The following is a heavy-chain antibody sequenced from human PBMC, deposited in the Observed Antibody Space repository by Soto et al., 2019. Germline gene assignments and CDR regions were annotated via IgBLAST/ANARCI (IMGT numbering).Heavy chain of an antibody. CDR3: ARGLLPLIWFGEWST. CDR1: GGSFSGYY. V-gene: IGHV4-34*01. CDR2: INHSGST. Sequence: QVQLQQWGAGLLKPSETLSLTCAVYGGSFSGYYWSWIRQPPGKGLEWIGEINHSGSTNYNPSLKSRVTISVDTSKNQFSLKLSSVTAADTAVYYCARGLLPLIWFGEWSTWGQGTMVTVSS. D-gene: IGHD3-10*01. J-gene: IGHJ3*01.